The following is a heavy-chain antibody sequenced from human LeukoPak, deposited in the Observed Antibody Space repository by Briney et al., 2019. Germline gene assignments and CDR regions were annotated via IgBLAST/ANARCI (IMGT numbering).Heavy chain of an antibody. D-gene: IGHD3-9*01. J-gene: IGHJ3*02. CDR3: AREGLLTRLSSGDAFDI. V-gene: IGHV3-23*01. CDR1: GFTFSSYA. CDR2: ISGSGGST. Sequence: GGSLRPPCAASGFTFSSYAMSWVRQAPGKGLEWVSAISGSGGSTYYADSVKGRFTISRDNSKNTLYLQINSLRAEDTAVYYCAREGLLTRLSSGDAFDIWGQGTMVTVSS.